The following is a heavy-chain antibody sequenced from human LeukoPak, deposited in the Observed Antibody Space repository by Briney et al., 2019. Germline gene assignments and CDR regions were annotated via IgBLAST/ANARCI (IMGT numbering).Heavy chain of an antibody. CDR2: IKEDGSEK. Sequence: GGSLRLSCAASGFTFSSYWMSWVRQAPGKGLEWVANIKEDGSEKHYVDSVKGRFTISRDNAKNSLYLQMNSLRAEDTAVYYCARGPLIAAAGTSWDQGILVTVSS. CDR3: ARGPLIAAAGTS. J-gene: IGHJ5*02. CDR1: GFTFSSYW. D-gene: IGHD6-13*01. V-gene: IGHV3-7*01.